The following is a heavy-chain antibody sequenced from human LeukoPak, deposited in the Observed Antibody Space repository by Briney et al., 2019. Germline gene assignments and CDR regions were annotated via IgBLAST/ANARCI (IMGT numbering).Heavy chain of an antibody. CDR1: GFTFDDFA. CDR3: AKGLSSSWYAGIDY. D-gene: IGHD6-13*01. Sequence: GGSLRLSCAASGFTFDDFAMHWVRQAPGRGLEWVSLISWDGGSTYHADSVKGRFTISRDNSKNSLYLQMNSLRSEDTALYYCAKGLSSSWYAGIDYWGQGTLVTVSS. V-gene: IGHV3-43D*03. CDR2: ISWDGGST. J-gene: IGHJ4*02.